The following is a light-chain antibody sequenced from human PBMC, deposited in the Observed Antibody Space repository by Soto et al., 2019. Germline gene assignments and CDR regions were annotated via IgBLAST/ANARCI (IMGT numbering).Light chain of an antibody. CDR3: QKYNDDPLT. V-gene: IGKV1-27*01. J-gene: IGKJ4*01. Sequence: DFQMTQSPPSLSASIGDRVTITCRANQGFSNALAWFQQKPGKVPKLLIYAASTLHSGAPSRFSGSGSGTDFTLTISSLQPEDVATYYCQKYNDDPLTFGGGTKVDIK. CDR2: AAS. CDR1: QGFSNA.